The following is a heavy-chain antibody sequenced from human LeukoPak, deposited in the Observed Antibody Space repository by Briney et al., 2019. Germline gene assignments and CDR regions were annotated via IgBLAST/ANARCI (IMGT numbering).Heavy chain of an antibody. CDR2: ISGSGGST. CDR1: GFTFSSYA. D-gene: IGHD3-22*01. J-gene: IGHJ4*02. Sequence: LGGSLRLSCAASGFTFSSYAMSWVRQAPGKGLEWVSAISGSGGSTYYADSVKGRFTISRDNSKNTLYLQMNSLRAEDTAVYYCAKDTRYDSSGYYYYFDYWGQGTLVTVSS. V-gene: IGHV3-23*01. CDR3: AKDTRYDSSGYYYYFDY.